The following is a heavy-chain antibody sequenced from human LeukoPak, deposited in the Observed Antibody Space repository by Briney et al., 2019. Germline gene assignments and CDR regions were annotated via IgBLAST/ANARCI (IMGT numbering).Heavy chain of an antibody. CDR2: IIPIFGTA. CDR1: GGTFSSYA. CDR3: ARCGCSSTSCYARCGDY. J-gene: IGHJ4*02. Sequence: ASVKVSCKASGGTFSSYAISWVRQAPGQGLEWMGGIIPIFGTANYAQKFQGRVTITADESTSTAYMELSSLRSEDTAVYYCARCGCSSTSCYARCGDYWGQGTLVTVSS. D-gene: IGHD2-2*01. V-gene: IGHV1-69*13.